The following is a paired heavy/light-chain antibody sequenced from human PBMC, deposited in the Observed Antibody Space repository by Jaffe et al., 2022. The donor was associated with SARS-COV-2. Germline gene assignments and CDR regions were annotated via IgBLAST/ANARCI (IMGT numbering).Light chain of an antibody. CDR3: QQYYSTPLT. Sequence: DIVMTQSPDSLAVSLGERATINCKSSQSVLYSSNNKEYLAWYQQKPGQPLKLLIYWASTRESGVPDRFSGSGSGTDFTLTISSLQAEDVAVYYCQQYYSTPLTFGQGTRLEI. V-gene: IGKV4-1*01. CDR2: WAS. CDR1: QSVLYSSNNKEY. J-gene: IGKJ5*01.
Heavy chain of an antibody. CDR2: ISYSGST. Sequence: QLQLQEPGPGLLEPSETLSITCTVSGGPIRSSGSYWGWIRQPPGKGLEWIGSISYSGSTYHNPSLRTRVTISVDTSKNQFSLKLSSVTAADTAVYYCARHRYSNTWPSSYDYWGQGTLVTVSS. D-gene: IGHD6-13*01. CDR3: ARHRYSNTWPSSYDY. CDR1: GGPIRSSGSY. V-gene: IGHV4-39*01. J-gene: IGHJ4*02.